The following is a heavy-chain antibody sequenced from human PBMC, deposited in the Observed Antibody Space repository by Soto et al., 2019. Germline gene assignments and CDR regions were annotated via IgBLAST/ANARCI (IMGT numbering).Heavy chain of an antibody. CDR3: ARGHRNRDYDSSGLIDY. V-gene: IGHV4-34*01. CDR2: VNHSGST. Sequence: QVQLQQWGAGLLKPSETLSLTCAVYGGSFSGYYWSWIGQPPGKGLEWIGEVNHSGSTNYNPSLKSRVTISVDTSKNQFSLKLSSVTAADTAVYYCARGHRNRDYDSSGLIDYWGQGTLVTVSS. D-gene: IGHD3-22*01. J-gene: IGHJ4*02. CDR1: GGSFSGYY.